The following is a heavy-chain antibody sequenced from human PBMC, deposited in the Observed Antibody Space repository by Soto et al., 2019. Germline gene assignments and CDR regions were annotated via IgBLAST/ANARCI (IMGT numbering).Heavy chain of an antibody. CDR3: ATDGGA. V-gene: IGHV3-15*07. D-gene: IGHD3-10*01. Sequence: EVQLVEPGGGLVKPGGSLTLSCAASGFTFTYAWMNWVRQAPGTGLEWVGRIKSKTAGGTTDYTAPVKGRFTISRDDSKNTLFLQMNSLKAEDTAVYYCATDGGAWGQGTLVTVSS. J-gene: IGHJ5*02. CDR2: IKSKTAGGTT. CDR1: GFTFTYAW.